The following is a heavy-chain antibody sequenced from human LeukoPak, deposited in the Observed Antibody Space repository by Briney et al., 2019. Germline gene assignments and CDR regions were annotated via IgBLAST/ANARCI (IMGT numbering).Heavy chain of an antibody. CDR1: GGSISGSSYY. CDR3: ARQHYDNSGYYRVNFDY. Sequence: ASETLSLTCTVSGGSISGSSYYWGWIRQPPGKGLEWIGSIYYTGSTYYNPSLKSRVTISVDTSENQFSLKLSSVTAAYTAVYYCARQHYDNSGYYRVNFDYWGQGTLVTVSS. CDR2: IYYTGST. J-gene: IGHJ4*02. D-gene: IGHD3-22*01. V-gene: IGHV4-39*01.